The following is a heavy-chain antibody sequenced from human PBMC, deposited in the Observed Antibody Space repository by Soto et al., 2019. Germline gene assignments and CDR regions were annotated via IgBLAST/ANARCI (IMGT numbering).Heavy chain of an antibody. J-gene: IGHJ3*02. D-gene: IGHD6-13*01. V-gene: IGHV4-34*01. Sequence: SETLSLTCAVYGGSFSGYYWSWIRQPPGKGLEWIGEINHRGSTNYNPSLKSRVTISVDTSKNQFSLKLSSVTAADTAVYYCARGKLGDAFDIWGQGTMVTVSS. CDR3: ARGKLGDAFDI. CDR1: GGSFSGYY. CDR2: INHRGST.